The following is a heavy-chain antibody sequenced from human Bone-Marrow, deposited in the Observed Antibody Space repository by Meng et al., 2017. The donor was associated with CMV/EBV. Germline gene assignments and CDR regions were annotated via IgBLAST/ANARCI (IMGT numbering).Heavy chain of an antibody. V-gene: IGHV3-23*01. CDR1: GFTFSSYA. J-gene: IGHJ6*02. D-gene: IGHD3-3*01. CDR2: ISGSGGST. Sequence: GESLKISCAASGFTFSSYAMSWVRQAPGKGLEWVSAISGSGGSTYYADSVKGRFAFSRDNAKNTLYLQMNSLRAEDTAVYYCAREYYDFWSGPLDYYYYGMDVWGQGTTVTVSS. CDR3: AREYYDFWSGPLDYYYYGMDV.